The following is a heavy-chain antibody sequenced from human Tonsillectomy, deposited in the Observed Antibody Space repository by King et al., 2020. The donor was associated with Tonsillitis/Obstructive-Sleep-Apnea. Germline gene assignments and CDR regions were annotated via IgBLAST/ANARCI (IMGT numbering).Heavy chain of an antibody. V-gene: IGHV3-9*01. CDR2: IIWNSANI. D-gene: IGHD1-26*01. CDR3: AKDGERGAYYNFYFMDV. J-gene: IGHJ6*03. CDR1: GFTFDDYA. Sequence: QLVQSGGGLVQPGRSLRLSCAASGFTFDDYAMHWVRQAPGKGLEWVAGIIWNSANIGYADSVKGRFTISRDNDKNSLYLQMNSLRAEDTALYYCAKDGERGAYYNFYFMDVWGKGTTVTVSS.